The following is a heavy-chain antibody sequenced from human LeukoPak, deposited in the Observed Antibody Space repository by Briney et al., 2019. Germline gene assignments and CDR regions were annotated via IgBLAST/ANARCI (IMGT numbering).Heavy chain of an antibody. V-gene: IGHV3-48*03. D-gene: IGHD1-26*01. J-gene: IGHJ4*02. Sequence: PGGSLRLSCAASGFTFSSSEMNWVRQAPGKGLEWVSYISSSGTTIYYADSVKGRFTISRDNAKNSLYLQMNSLRAEDTAVYHCATPFFDDSGSYFRPFDFWGQGTLVTVSS. CDR1: GFTFSSSE. CDR2: ISSSGTTI. CDR3: ATPFFDDSGSYFRPFDF.